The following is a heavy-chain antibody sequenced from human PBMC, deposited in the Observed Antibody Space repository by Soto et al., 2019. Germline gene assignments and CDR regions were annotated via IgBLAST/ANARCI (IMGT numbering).Heavy chain of an antibody. CDR2: ISAYNGNT. V-gene: IGHV1-18*04. Sequence: ASVKVSCKASGYTFTSYGISCVRQAPGQGVEWLGWISAYNGNTNYARKLQGRVTMTTDTSTSTAYMELRSMRSDDTAVYYCARWGYYDSSGLYYYYYGMDVWGQGTTVTVSS. J-gene: IGHJ6*02. D-gene: IGHD3-22*01. CDR1: GYTFTSYG. CDR3: ARWGYYDSSGLYYYYYGMDV.